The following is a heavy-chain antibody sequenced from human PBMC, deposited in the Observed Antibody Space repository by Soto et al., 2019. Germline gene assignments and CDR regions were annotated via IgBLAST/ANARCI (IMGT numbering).Heavy chain of an antibody. V-gene: IGHV3-30*18. CDR3: AKPRSLYGSGSYRRYYYYGMDV. Sequence: GGSLRLSCAASGFTFSSYGMHWVRQAPGKGLEWVAVTSYDGSNKYYADSVKGRFTISRDNSKNTLYLQMNSLRAEDTAVYYCAKPRSLYGSGSYRRYYYYGMDVWGQGTTVTVSS. CDR2: TSYDGSNK. J-gene: IGHJ6*02. CDR1: GFTFSSYG. D-gene: IGHD3-10*01.